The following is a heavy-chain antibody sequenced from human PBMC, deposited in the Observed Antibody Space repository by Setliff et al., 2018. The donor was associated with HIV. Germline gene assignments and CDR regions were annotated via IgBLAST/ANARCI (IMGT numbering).Heavy chain of an antibody. CDR2: IYSDGST. V-gene: IGHV3-66*02. D-gene: IGHD6-25*01. CDR1: GFTLSNTY. CDR3: ARSRPYNSALDY. Sequence: GGSLRLSCAASGFTLSNTYMAWVRQAPGKRPEWVSTIYSDGSTYHRDSVKGRFTLSRDNSKNTVYLQVGSLRPDDTAMYYCARSRPYNSALDYWGQGTLVTVSS. J-gene: IGHJ4*02.